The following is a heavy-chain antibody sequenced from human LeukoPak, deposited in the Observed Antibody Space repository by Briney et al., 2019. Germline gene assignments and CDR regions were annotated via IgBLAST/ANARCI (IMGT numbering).Heavy chain of an antibody. V-gene: IGHV4-59*08. CDR2: IYYSGST. CDR1: GFTSGDYA. D-gene: IGHD4-17*01. J-gene: IGHJ4*02. CDR3: ARSGYGDPFDY. Sequence: GSLTLSCTASGFTSGDYAMSWIRQPPGKGLEWIGYIYYSGSTNYNPSLKSRVTISVDTSKNQFSLKLSSVTAADTAVYYCARSGYGDPFDYWGQGTLVTVSS.